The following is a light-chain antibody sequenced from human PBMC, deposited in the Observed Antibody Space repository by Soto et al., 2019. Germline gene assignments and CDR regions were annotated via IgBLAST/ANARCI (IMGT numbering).Light chain of an antibody. CDR3: SSYRSTSTYV. J-gene: IGLJ1*01. CDR1: RSDIGGYNY. V-gene: IGLV2-14*01. Sequence: QSALTQPASVSGSPGQSITISCTGTRSDIGGYNYVSWYQQHPGKAPKLIIYEVTNRPSGVSHRFSGSKSGDTASLTISGLQAEDEADYYCSSYRSTSTYVFGTGTKVPS. CDR2: EVT.